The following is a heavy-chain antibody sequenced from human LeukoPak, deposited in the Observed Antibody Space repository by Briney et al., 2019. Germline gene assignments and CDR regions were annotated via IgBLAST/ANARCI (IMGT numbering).Heavy chain of an antibody. D-gene: IGHD1-26*01. J-gene: IGHJ4*02. V-gene: IGHV1-46*01. CDR2: INPSGGST. CDR1: GYTFTSYY. Sequence: ASVKVSCKASGYTFTSYYMHWVRQAPGQGLEWMGIINPSGGSTSYAQKFQGSVTMTRDTSTSTVYMELSSLRSEDTAVYYCARDSVVGATLDYWGQGTLVTVSS. CDR3: ARDSVVGATLDY.